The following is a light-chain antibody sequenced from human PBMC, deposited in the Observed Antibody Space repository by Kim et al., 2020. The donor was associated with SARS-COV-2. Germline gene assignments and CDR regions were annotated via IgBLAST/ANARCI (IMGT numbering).Light chain of an antibody. CDR2: DAS. CDR3: QQHCNWPLT. CDR1: QSVSRY. Sequence: LWPGERAPLSCRASQSVSRYLAWYQQKPGQAPRLLIYDASNRATGIPDRFSGSGSGTDFTLTISRLEPEDFAVYYCQQHCNWPLTFGGGTKVDIK. J-gene: IGKJ4*01. V-gene: IGKV3-11*01.